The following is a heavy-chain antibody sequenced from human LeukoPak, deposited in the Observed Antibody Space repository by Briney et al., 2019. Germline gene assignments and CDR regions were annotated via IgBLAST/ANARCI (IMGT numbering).Heavy chain of an antibody. J-gene: IGHJ6*03. V-gene: IGHV3-15*01. CDR1: GFTFSNAW. CDR2: IKSKTDGGTT. CDR3: TTSSRRGSSSWYSYYYYYMDV. Sequence: GGSLRLSCAASGFTFSNAWMSWVRQAPGKGLEWVGRIKSKTDGGTTDYAAPVKGRFTISRDDSKNTLYLQMNSLKTEDTAVYYCTTSSRRGSSSWYSYYYYYMDVWGKGTTVTVSS. D-gene: IGHD6-13*01.